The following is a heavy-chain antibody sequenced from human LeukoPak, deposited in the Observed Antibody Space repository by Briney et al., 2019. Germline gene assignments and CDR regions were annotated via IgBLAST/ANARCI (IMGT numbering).Heavy chain of an antibody. Sequence: PSETLSLTCTVSGGSISSSSYYWGWIRQPPGKGPEWIGSIYYSGSTFYNPSLKSRLTISIDTSKNQFSLKLRSVTAADTAVYYCARLSSGSYYTFFDYWGQGTLVTVSS. CDR1: GGSISSSSYY. D-gene: IGHD3-10*01. CDR2: IYYSGST. CDR3: ARLSSGSYYTFFDY. V-gene: IGHV4-39*01. J-gene: IGHJ4*02.